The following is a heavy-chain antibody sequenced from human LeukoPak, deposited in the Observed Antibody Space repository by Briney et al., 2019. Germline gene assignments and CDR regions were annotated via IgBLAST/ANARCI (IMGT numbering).Heavy chain of an antibody. D-gene: IGHD2-2*01. Sequence: GGSLRLSCAASGFTVSSNYMSWVRQAPGKGLEWVSVIYSGGSTYYAASVKGRFTISRHNSKNTLYLQMNSLRAEDTAVYYCALGYCSSTSCYPGRLDYWGQGTLVTVSS. CDR3: ALGYCSSTSCYPGRLDY. V-gene: IGHV3-53*04. J-gene: IGHJ4*02. CDR1: GFTVSSNY. CDR2: IYSGGST.